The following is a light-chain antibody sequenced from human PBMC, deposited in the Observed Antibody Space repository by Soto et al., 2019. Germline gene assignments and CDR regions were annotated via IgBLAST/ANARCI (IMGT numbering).Light chain of an antibody. V-gene: IGKV1-27*01. Sequence: DIQRTQAQASLYASVGDRVTITCRASQGISNYLAWNQQKPWKVPKLLIYAASTLQSGVPYRFNGSGSGTDFTLTISSLLPEDVATYYCQKYNSAPMTFGQGTQVEIK. CDR1: QGISNY. CDR2: AAS. J-gene: IGKJ1*01. CDR3: QKYNSAPMT.